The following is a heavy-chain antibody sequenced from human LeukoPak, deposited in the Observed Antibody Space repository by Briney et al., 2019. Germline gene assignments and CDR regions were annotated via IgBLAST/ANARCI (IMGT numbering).Heavy chain of an antibody. V-gene: IGHV1-18*01. D-gene: IGHD3-16*02. J-gene: IGHJ4*02. CDR2: ISAYNGNT. Sequence: GASVKVSCKASGYTFTSYGISWVRQAPGQGLEWMGWISAYNGNTNYAQKLQGRVTMTTDTSTSTAYMELRRLRSDDTAVYYCARVVPRRLGELSLGDYWGQGTLVTVSS. CDR1: GYTFTSYG. CDR3: ARVVPRRLGELSLGDY.